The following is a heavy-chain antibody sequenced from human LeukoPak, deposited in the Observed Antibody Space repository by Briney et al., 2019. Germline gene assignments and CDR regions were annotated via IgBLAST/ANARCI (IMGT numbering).Heavy chain of an antibody. CDR1: GFTVSSNY. J-gene: IGHJ4*02. D-gene: IGHD6-13*01. Sequence: GGSLRVSCAASGFTVSSNYMSWVRQAQGKRLEWVSVIYSGGSTYYADSVKGRFTISRDNSKNTLYLQMNSLRAEDTAMYYCARARPLTAAPFDYWGQGTLVTVSS. V-gene: IGHV3-66*01. CDR3: ARARPLTAAPFDY. CDR2: IYSGGST.